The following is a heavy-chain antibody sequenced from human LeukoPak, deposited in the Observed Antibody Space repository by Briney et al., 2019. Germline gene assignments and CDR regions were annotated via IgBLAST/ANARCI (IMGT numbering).Heavy chain of an antibody. D-gene: IGHD5-18*01. Sequence: GGSLRLSCAASGFTFSRYWMSWVRQAPGKGLEWVANIKQDGSEKYYVDSVKGRFTISRDNAKNSLYLQMNSLRAEDTAVYYCARDRAMDDYWGQGTLVTVSS. CDR1: GFTFSRYW. J-gene: IGHJ4*02. CDR2: IKQDGSEK. CDR3: ARDRAMDDY. V-gene: IGHV3-7*01.